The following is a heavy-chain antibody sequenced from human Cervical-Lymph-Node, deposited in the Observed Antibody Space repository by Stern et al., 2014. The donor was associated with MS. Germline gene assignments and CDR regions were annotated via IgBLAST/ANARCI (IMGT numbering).Heavy chain of an antibody. Sequence: VQLVESGGGLVKPGGSLRLSCAASGFTFSRYSMHWVRQAPGKGLEWVSSISTSSSYICYAVSVKGRLTISRDNAKNSLYLQMNSLRAEDTAVYYCARDQHGDYYDSSGYYDAPIDYWGQGTLVTVSS. CDR1: GFTFSRYS. CDR3: ARDQHGDYYDSSGYYDAPIDY. J-gene: IGHJ4*02. D-gene: IGHD3-22*01. CDR2: ISTSSSYI. V-gene: IGHV3-21*01.